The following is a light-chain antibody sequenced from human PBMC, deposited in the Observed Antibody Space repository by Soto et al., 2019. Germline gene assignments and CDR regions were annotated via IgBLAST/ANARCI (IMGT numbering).Light chain of an antibody. CDR1: QENNCR. J-gene: IGKJ5*01. V-gene: IGKV1-5*03. CDR2: KAS. Sequence: QITQSPSTPFASVGDRVTITCPARQENNCRLAWYQQKPGKAPKLPIYKASSLESGVPSRFSGSGSGTEFTLTISSLQPDDFAAYYCQQYEIYPITFGQGTRLEIK. CDR3: QQYEIYPIT.